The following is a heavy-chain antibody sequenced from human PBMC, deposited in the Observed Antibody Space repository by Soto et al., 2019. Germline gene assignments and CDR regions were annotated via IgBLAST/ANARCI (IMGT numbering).Heavy chain of an antibody. D-gene: IGHD2-15*01. V-gene: IGHV1-18*01. CDR1: GCTFTSYG. Sequence: XSVKVSCKASGCTFTSYGISWVRQAPGKGLEWMGWXGAYNXNTNYAKKLQGXVTMTTDTXTSTKYMELRSLRYDDKDVYYCARGVFKQWWDYWGKGTLVTVSS. J-gene: IGHJ4*02. CDR3: ARGVFKQWWDY. CDR2: XGAYNXNT.